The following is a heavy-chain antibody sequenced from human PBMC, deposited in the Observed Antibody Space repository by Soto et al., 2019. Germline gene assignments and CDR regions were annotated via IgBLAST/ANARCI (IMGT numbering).Heavy chain of an antibody. V-gene: IGHV5-51*01. D-gene: IGHD3-9*01. CDR2: IYPEDSQT. Sequence: GESLKISCKGSGYSFTNYWIGWVRHMPGKDLEWIGIIYPEDSQTLYSPSFQGQDTISVDKSISTVYLQWSSLKASDTATYYCARRRYFDTLLDPWGQGTLVTVSS. CDR1: GYSFTNYW. J-gene: IGHJ5*02. CDR3: ARRRYFDTLLDP.